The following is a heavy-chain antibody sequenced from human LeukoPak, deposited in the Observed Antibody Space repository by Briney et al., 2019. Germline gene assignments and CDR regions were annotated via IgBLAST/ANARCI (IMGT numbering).Heavy chain of an antibody. CDR1: GYTFTGYY. D-gene: IGHD5-12*01. Sequence: ASVKVSCKASGYTFTGYYMHWVRQAPGQGLEWVGWINPKNGGSNYAQKFQGRVTMTRDTSISTAYMELSRLRSDDTAVYYCARDSAWVDSGYDEYFDYWGQGTLVTVSS. V-gene: IGHV1-2*02. CDR3: ARDSAWVDSGYDEYFDY. CDR2: INPKNGGS. J-gene: IGHJ4*02.